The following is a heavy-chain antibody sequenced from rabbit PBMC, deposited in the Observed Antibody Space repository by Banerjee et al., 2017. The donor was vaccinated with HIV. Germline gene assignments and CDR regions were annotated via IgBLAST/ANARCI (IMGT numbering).Heavy chain of an antibody. V-gene: IGHV1S47*01. CDR2: IDPVFGSA. CDR1: GFSFSDRDV. D-gene: IGHD1-1*01. Sequence: QEQLEESGGGLVKPEGSLTLTCKASGFSFSDRDVMCWVRQAPGKGLEWIGYIDPVFGSAYYASWVNGRFSISRENTQNTVSLQLNSLTAADTATYFCARDLDGVIGWNFGWWGPGTLVTVS. J-gene: IGHJ4*01. CDR3: ARDLDGVIGWNFGW.